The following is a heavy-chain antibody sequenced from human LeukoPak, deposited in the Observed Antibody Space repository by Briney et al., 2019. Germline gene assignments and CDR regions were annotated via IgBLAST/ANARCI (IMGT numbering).Heavy chain of an antibody. V-gene: IGHV1-8*02. Sequence: GASVKVSCKASGYTFTSYDINWVRQATGQGLEWMGWMNPNSGNTGYAQKFQGRVTMTRNTSISTAYMELSSLRSEDTAVYYCASSLYGSGSYYSESFDYWGQGTLVTVSS. J-gene: IGHJ4*02. CDR2: MNPNSGNT. D-gene: IGHD3-10*01. CDR3: ASSLYGSGSYYSESFDY. CDR1: GYTFTSYD.